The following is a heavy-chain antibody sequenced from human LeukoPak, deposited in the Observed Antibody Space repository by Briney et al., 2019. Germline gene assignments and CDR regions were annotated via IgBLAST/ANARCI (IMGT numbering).Heavy chain of an antibody. CDR2: IHSTGST. D-gene: IGHD1-20*01. CDR3: ARGHNWNDYFDP. Sequence: SETLSLTCTVSSGSMSNYYWTWIRQPAGKGLEWVGRIHSTGSTTYNPSLKSRVSLSLHTSKNQFSLKVTSVTAADTAVYYCARGHNWNDYFDPWGQGTLVTVSS. J-gene: IGHJ5*02. CDR1: SGSMSNYY. V-gene: IGHV4-4*07.